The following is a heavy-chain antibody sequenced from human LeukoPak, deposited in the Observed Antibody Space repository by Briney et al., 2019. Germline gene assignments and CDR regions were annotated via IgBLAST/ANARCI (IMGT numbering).Heavy chain of an antibody. CDR2: IYYSGST. Sequence: SETLSLTCTVSGGSISSSSYYWGWIRQPPGKGLEWIGSIYYSGSTYYNPSLKSRVTISVDTSKNQFPLKLSSVTAADTAVYYCARVLLWFGEFSFDYWGQGTLVTVSS. J-gene: IGHJ4*02. CDR1: GGSISSSSYY. V-gene: IGHV4-39*01. D-gene: IGHD3-10*01. CDR3: ARVLLWFGEFSFDY.